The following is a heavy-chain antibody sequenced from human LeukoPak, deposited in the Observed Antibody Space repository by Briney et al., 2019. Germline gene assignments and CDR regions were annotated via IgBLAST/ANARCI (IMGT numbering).Heavy chain of an antibody. CDR2: IDWDDDK. J-gene: IGHJ6*02. V-gene: IGHV2-70*01. CDR1: GFSLSTSGMC. D-gene: IGHD3-22*01. CDR3: ARIPEMYYYDSSGYYTYYYYYGMDV. Sequence: ESGPTLVNPTQTLTLTCTLSGFSLSTSGMCVSWIRQPPGKALEWLALIDWDDDKYYSTSLKTRLTISKDTSKNQVVLTMTNMDPVDTATYYCARIPEMYYYDSSGYYTYYYYYGMDVWGQGTTVTVSS.